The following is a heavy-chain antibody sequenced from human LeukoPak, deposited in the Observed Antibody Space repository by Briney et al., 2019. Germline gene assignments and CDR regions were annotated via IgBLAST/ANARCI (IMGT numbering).Heavy chain of an antibody. V-gene: IGHV3-64*04. CDR1: GFSFSSFG. CDR3: AKEDVVVITIRYFQH. CDR2: IAASWGNT. Sequence: GGSLRLSCLVSGFSFSSFGMHWVRQTPGKGLEFVSAIAASWGNTYYTASAKGRFTISRDNSKNTLYLQMNSLRTEDTAIYYCAKEDVVVITIRYFQHWGQGTLVTVSS. J-gene: IGHJ1*01. D-gene: IGHD3-22*01.